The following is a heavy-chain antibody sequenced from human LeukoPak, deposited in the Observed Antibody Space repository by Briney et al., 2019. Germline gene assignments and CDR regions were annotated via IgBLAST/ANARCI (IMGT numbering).Heavy chain of an antibody. Sequence: PSETLSLTCAVYGGTVSGYYWTWIRQPLGKGLEWIGEINQSGSTNYNPSVKSRVTISMDPSKNQFSLKLTSVTAADTAVYYCARGPRGATPYDYWGQGTLVTVSS. CDR1: GGTVSGYY. V-gene: IGHV4-34*01. J-gene: IGHJ4*02. CDR3: ARGPRGATPYDY. CDR2: INQSGST. D-gene: IGHD1-26*01.